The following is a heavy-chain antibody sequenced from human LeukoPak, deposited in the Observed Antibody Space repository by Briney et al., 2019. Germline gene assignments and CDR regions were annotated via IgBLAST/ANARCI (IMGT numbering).Heavy chain of an antibody. D-gene: IGHD1-14*01. CDR1: GFSFNANG. V-gene: IGHV3-30*18. CDR3: AKDRKHSYYGLDV. J-gene: IGHJ6*02. CDR2: ILNDGSKQ. Sequence: PGRSLRLSCAASGFSFNANGMHWVRQAPGKGLEWVALILNDGSKQFYADSVKGRFTISRDNSKNTLFLQMSSLRAEDTAIYYCAKDRKHSYYGLDVWGRGTTVTVSS.